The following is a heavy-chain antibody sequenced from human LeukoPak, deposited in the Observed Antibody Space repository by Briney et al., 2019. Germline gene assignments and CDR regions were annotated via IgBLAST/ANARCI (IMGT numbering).Heavy chain of an antibody. Sequence: SGGSLRLSCAASGFTFSSYAMSWVRQAPGKGLEWVSGISGSGGSTYYADSVQGRFTISRDNSKNTLYLEMNSLSPDDTAVYYCARGVEPPAANTLAYWGQGTLVTVSS. CDR3: ARGVEPPAANTLAY. D-gene: IGHD2-2*01. CDR1: GFTFSSYA. V-gene: IGHV3-23*01. CDR2: ISGSGGST. J-gene: IGHJ4*02.